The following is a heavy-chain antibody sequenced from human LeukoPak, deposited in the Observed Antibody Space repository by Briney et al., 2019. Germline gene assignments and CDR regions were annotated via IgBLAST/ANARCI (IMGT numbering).Heavy chain of an antibody. CDR2: INSDGSIT. D-gene: IGHD3-10*02. CDR3: AELGITMIGGV. V-gene: IGHV3-74*01. Sequence: HPGGSLRLSCAASGFTFSSYWMHWVRQVPGEGLVWVSRINSDGSITSYADYVKGRFTISRDNAKNSLYLQMNSLRAEDTAVYYCAELGITMIGGVWGKGTTVTISS. CDR1: GFTFSSYW. J-gene: IGHJ6*04.